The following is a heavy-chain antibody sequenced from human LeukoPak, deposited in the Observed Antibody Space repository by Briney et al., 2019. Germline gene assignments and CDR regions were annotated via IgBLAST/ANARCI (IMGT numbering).Heavy chain of an antibody. J-gene: IGHJ3*02. Sequence: SVTLSRTCSVSGGSISSYYWSWIRLPPGEGLEWIGYLSTSWNTNYSPSLKSRVTIFGDTSKNQFFLKLSSETAADTAVYYCARARYVNSFYALDIWGQGTLASVSS. CDR1: GGSISSYY. V-gene: IGHV4-4*08. CDR3: ARARYVNSFYALDI. D-gene: IGHD3-9*01. CDR2: LSTSWNT.